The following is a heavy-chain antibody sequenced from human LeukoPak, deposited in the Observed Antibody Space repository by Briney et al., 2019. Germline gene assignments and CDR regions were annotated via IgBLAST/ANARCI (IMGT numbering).Heavy chain of an antibody. CDR3: ARPDGRGWDALDY. Sequence: ASVKVSCKASGGTFSSYAISWVRQAPGQGLEWMEGIIPIFGTANYAQKFQGRVTITTDESTSTAYMELSSLRSEDTAVYYCARPDGRGWDALDYWGQGTLIPVSS. CDR2: IIPIFGTA. CDR1: GGTFSSYA. J-gene: IGHJ4*02. V-gene: IGHV1-69*05. D-gene: IGHD6-19*01.